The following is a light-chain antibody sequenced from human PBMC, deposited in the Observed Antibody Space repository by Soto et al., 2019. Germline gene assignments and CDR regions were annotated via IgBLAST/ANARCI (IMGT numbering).Light chain of an antibody. Sequence: QSVLTQPPSASGSPGQSVTISCTGTSSYVGGYNYVSWYQQHPGTAPKLLIYEVSKRPSGVPDRFSGSKSGNTSSLTVSGLRAEDGADYYCSSYAGSNNYVVFGGGTKLTVL. J-gene: IGLJ2*01. V-gene: IGLV2-8*01. CDR3: SSYAGSNNYVV. CDR1: SSYVGGYNY. CDR2: EVS.